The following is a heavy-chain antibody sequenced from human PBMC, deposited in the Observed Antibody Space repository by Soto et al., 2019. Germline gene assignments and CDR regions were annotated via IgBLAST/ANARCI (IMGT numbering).Heavy chain of an antibody. D-gene: IGHD6-19*01. J-gene: IGHJ4*02. CDR1: GFTFSSYA. Sequence: PGGSLRLSCAASGFTFSSYAMHWVRQAPGKGLEYVSAISSNGGSTYYANSVKGRFTISRDNSKNTLYLQMGSLRAEDMAVYYCARDPYSSGWFDYWGQGTLVTVSS. CDR3: ARDPYSSGWFDY. CDR2: ISSNGGST. V-gene: IGHV3-64*01.